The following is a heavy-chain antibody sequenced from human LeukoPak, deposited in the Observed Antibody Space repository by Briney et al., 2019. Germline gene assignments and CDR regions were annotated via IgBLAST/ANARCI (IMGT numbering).Heavy chain of an antibody. Sequence: PSETLSLTCTVSGGSISSSSYYWGWIRQPPGKGLEWIGSICYSGSTYYNPSLKSLVTISVDTSKNQFSLKLSSVTAADTAVYYCASAHYYDSSGYSLGDAFDIWGQGTMVTVSS. CDR1: GGSISSSSYY. CDR2: ICYSGST. V-gene: IGHV4-39*01. J-gene: IGHJ3*02. D-gene: IGHD3-22*01. CDR3: ASAHYYDSSGYSLGDAFDI.